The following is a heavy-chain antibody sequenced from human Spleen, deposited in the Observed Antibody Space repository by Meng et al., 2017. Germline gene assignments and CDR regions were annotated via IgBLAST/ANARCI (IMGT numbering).Heavy chain of an antibody. Sequence: QVQLQQWGAGLLKPSETLSLTCVVSGGSFSDYYWSWIRQPPGKGLEWIGEINHSGSTNYNPSLESRATISVDTSISTAYMELSRLRSDDTAVYYCARVQGWLQSYFDYWGQGTLVTVSS. D-gene: IGHD5-24*01. CDR2: INHSGST. CDR1: GGSFSDYY. J-gene: IGHJ4*02. V-gene: IGHV4-34*01. CDR3: ARVQGWLQSYFDY.